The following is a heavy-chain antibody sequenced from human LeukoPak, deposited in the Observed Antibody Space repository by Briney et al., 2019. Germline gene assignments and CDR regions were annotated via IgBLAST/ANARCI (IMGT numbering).Heavy chain of an antibody. CDR2: ISSDGSNI. CDR3: ARSFDI. Sequence: GGSLRLSCAASGFTFSRYWMHWVRQAPGKGLVWVSRISSDGSNIGYAGSVKGRFTISRDNAKNSLYLQMNSLRAEDTAVYYCARSFDIWGQGTMVTVSS. CDR1: GFTFSRYW. J-gene: IGHJ3*02. V-gene: IGHV3-74*01.